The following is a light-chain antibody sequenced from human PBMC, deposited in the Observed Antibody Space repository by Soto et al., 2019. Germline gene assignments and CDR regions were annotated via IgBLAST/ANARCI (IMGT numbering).Light chain of an antibody. J-gene: IGLJ1*01. CDR1: SSNIGAGYD. V-gene: IGLV1-40*01. Sequence: QSVLTQSPSVSGAPGQRVTISCTGSSSNIGAGYDVQWYQQLPGTAPKLLIYGNNNRPSGVPDRFSGSKSGTSSSLAITGLQAEDETDYYCQSYDSNLGGYVFGSGTKLTVL. CDR3: QSYDSNLGGYV. CDR2: GNN.